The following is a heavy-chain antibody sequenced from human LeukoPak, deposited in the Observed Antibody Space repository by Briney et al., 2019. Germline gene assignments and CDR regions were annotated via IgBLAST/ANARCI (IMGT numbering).Heavy chain of an antibody. CDR1: GFTSSSYW. D-gene: IGHD6-19*01. Sequence: TGGSLRLSCAASGFTSSSYWMSWVRQAPGKGLEWVANIKQDGSEKYYVDSVKGRFTISRDNAKNSLYLQMDSLRAEDTAVYYCARDRGSSGWYEFDYWGQGTLVTVSS. CDR3: ARDRGSSGWYEFDY. V-gene: IGHV3-7*01. CDR2: IKQDGSEK. J-gene: IGHJ4*02.